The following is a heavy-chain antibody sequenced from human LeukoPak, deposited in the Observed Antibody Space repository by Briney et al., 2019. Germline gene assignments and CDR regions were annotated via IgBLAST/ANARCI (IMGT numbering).Heavy chain of an antibody. D-gene: IGHD2/OR15-2a*01. Sequence: PGGSLRPSCASSGFPFRASYMSGTRQPPGRGLGWLSYIKSSDTATFSAASVQGRFTVSRDNAKTSLYLQMNSLRAEDTAVYYCARRGNMSSHAFDIWGQGTVVTVSS. J-gene: IGHJ3*02. V-gene: IGHV3-11*01. CDR3: ARRGNMSSHAFDI. CDR2: IKSSDTAT. CDR1: GFPFRASY.